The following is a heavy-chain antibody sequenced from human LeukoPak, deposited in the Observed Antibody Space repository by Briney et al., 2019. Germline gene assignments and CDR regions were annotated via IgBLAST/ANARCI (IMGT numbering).Heavy chain of an antibody. D-gene: IGHD1-26*01. CDR1: GGSFSGYY. J-gene: IGHJ4*02. CDR3: ARAPSGSYGYFEY. CDR2: INHSGST. Sequence: PSETLSLTCAVYGGSFSGYYWSWIRQPPGKGLEWIGEINHSGSTNYNPPLKSRVTISVDTSKNQFSLKLNSVTPEDTAVYYCARAPSGSYGYFEYWGQGTLVTVSS. V-gene: IGHV4-34*01.